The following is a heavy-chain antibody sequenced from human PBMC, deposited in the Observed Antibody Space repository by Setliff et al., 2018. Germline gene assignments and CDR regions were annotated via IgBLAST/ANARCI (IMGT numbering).Heavy chain of an antibody. D-gene: IGHD2-2*01. J-gene: IGHJ6*02. Sequence: GGSLRLSCAASGFTFSGSAMHWVRQASGKGLEWVGRIRSKANSYATAYAASVKGRFTIARDNAKNTLYLQMNSLRAEDTAVYYCVRGYCSSSSCYGTMGYWGQGTTVTVSS. CDR1: GFTFSGSA. CDR2: IRSKANSYAT. V-gene: IGHV3-73*01. CDR3: VRGYCSSSSCYGTMGY.